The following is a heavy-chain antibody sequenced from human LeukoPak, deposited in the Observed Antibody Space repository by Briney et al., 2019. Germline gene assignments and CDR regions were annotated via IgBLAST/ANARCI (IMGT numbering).Heavy chain of an antibody. Sequence: SETPSLTCTVSGGSISSYYWSGIRQPPGKGLEWIGDIYYSGSTYYNPSLKSRVTISVDTSKNQFSLKLSSVTAADTAVYYCARAHYYGSGSYYPPDYWGQGTLVTVSS. D-gene: IGHD3-10*01. V-gene: IGHV4-30-4*08. J-gene: IGHJ4*02. CDR3: ARAHYYGSGSYYPPDY. CDR1: GGSISSYY. CDR2: IYYSGST.